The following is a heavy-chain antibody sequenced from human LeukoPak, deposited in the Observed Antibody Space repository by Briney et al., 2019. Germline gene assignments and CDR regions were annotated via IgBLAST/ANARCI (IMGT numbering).Heavy chain of an antibody. V-gene: IGHV3-7*01. J-gene: IGHJ6*03. Sequence: GGSLRLSCAASGFTFSRYLRSWVRQAPGRGLEWVADIKQDGSEKYYVDSVKGRFTISRDNSKNSLYLQMNSLRAEDTAVYYCAKGARQGNYYYYYMDVWGKGTTVTVSS. D-gene: IGHD6-6*01. CDR1: GFTFSRYL. CDR2: IKQDGSEK. CDR3: AKGARQGNYYYYYMDV.